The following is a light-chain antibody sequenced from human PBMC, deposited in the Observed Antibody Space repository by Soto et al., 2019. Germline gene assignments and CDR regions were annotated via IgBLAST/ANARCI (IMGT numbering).Light chain of an antibody. CDR2: KAS. CDR1: QNINTW. Sequence: DIQMTQSPSTLSAPVGDRVTITCRASQNINTWLAWYQQKPGTAPKLLIHKASSLESGVPPRFSGSASGTEFTLTIGSLQPDDFATYYCHQYDTYPWTFGQGTKVEVK. CDR3: HQYDTYPWT. V-gene: IGKV1-5*03. J-gene: IGKJ1*01.